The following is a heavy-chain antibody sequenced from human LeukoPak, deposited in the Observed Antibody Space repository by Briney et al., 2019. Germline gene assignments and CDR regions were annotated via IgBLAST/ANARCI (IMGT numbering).Heavy chain of an antibody. CDR3: AKSRAALVVRGVGPHS. J-gene: IGHJ4*02. Sequence: PGGSLRLSCAASEFTFNSYAMSWVRQAPGKGLEWVSTIAGSGGSTYYADSVKGRFTISRDNSNNALYLQMDSLRPEGTAVYYCAKSRAALVVRGVGPHSWGQGTLVTVSS. CDR2: IAGSGGST. D-gene: IGHD3-10*01. CDR1: EFTFNSYA. V-gene: IGHV3-23*01.